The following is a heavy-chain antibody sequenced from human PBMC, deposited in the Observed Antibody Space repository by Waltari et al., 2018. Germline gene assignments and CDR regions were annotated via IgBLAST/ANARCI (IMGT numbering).Heavy chain of an antibody. V-gene: IGHV3-23*03. CDR3: AKDPPIAVAGTGGY. CDR1: GFTFSAYR. J-gene: IGHJ4*02. Sequence: EVQLVESGGGLVQPGGSLRLSCAASGFTFSAYRMHWVRQAPGKGLVWVSVIYSGGSTYYADSVKGRFTISRDNSKNTLYLQMNSLRAEDTAVYYCAKDPPIAVAGTGGYWGQGTLVTVSS. D-gene: IGHD6-19*01. CDR2: IYSGGST.